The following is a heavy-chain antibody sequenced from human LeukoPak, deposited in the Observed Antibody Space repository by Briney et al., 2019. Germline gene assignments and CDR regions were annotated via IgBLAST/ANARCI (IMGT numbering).Heavy chain of an antibody. J-gene: IGHJ4*02. CDR3: ARDQEGFDY. CDR2: IYPRDGST. Sequence: ASVNVSCKASGYTFTSNYIHWARQAPGQGLEWMGMIYPRDGSTSYAQKFQGRVTVTRDTSTSTVHMKLSGLRSEDTAVYYCARDQEGFDYWGQGTLVTVSS. CDR1: GYTFTSNY. V-gene: IGHV1-46*01.